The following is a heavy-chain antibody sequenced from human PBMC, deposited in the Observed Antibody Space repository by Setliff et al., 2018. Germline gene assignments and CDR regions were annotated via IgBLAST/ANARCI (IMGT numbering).Heavy chain of an antibody. CDR3: VRHPYYDSSGYYSYFDY. J-gene: IGHJ4*02. V-gene: IGHV5-51*01. CDR2: LKPGDSGI. D-gene: IGHD3-22*01. Sequence: PGESLKISCQGSGYTFTNYWIGWVRQMPGNGLEWMGILKPGDSGIRYSPSFQGQVTLSADTSIATAYLHWTSLKASDTAMYYCVRHPYYDSSGYYSYFDYWGQGALVTVSS. CDR1: GYTFTNYW.